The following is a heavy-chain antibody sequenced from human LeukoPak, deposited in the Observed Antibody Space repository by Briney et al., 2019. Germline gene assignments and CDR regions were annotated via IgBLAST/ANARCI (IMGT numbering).Heavy chain of an antibody. V-gene: IGHV3-9*01. CDR1: GFTFDDYA. CDR3: ARDQDWNDRGGLDY. D-gene: IGHD1-1*01. J-gene: IGHJ4*02. CDR2: ISWNSDSI. Sequence: PGGSLRLSCAVSGFTFDDYAMHWVRQVPGKGLEWVSGISWNSDSIGYGDSVKGRFTISRDNAKNSLYLQMNSLRAEDTAVYYCARDQDWNDRGGLDYWGQGTLVIVSS.